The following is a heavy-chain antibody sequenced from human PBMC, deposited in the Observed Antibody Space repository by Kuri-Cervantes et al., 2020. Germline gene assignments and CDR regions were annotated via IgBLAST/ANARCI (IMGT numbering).Heavy chain of an antibody. D-gene: IGHD5-18*01. CDR2: IGIAGDT. CDR1: GFTFDDYA. V-gene: IGHV3-13*01. Sequence: GESLKISCAASGFTFDDYAMHWVRQATGKGLEWVSAIGIAGDTYYPDSVKGRFTISRENAKNSLYLQMSSLRAGDTAVYYCARAGYGHGIIDSWGQGTLVNVSS. CDR3: ARAGYGHGIIDS. J-gene: IGHJ4*02.